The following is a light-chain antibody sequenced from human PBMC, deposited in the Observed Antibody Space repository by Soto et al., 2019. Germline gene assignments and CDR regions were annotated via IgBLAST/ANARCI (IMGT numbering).Light chain of an antibody. J-gene: IGKJ1*01. CDR3: MQAVQTPWA. Sequence: DIVMTQSPLSLPVTPGAPASISCRSSQSLLHSNGNNYVDRYLQKPGQSQQLLIYVGSNWASGVPDRFSGSVAGTDVTLKISRVEAEDVGVYYCMQAVQTPWAFGQGTKVEIK. CDR2: VGS. V-gene: IGKV2-28*01. CDR1: QSLLHSNGNNY.